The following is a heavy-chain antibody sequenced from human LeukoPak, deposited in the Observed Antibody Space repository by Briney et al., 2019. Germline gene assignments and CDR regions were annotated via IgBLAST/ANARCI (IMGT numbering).Heavy chain of an antibody. D-gene: IGHD5-18*01. CDR3: ARDIGIGYSYGFDY. CDR2: ISYDGSNK. CDR1: GFTFSSYA. J-gene: IGHJ4*02. V-gene: IGHV3-30-3*01. Sequence: PGGSLRLSCAASGFTFSSYAMHWVRQAPGKGLEWVAVISYDGSNKYYADSVQGRFTISRDNSKNTLYLQMNSLRAEDTAVYYCARDIGIGYSYGFDYWGQGTLVTVSS.